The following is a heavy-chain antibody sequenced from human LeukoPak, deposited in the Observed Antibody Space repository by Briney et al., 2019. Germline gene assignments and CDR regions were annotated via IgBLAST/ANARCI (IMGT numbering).Heavy chain of an antibody. D-gene: IGHD5-24*01. CDR3: ARSGGRDGYNFGY. J-gene: IGHJ4*02. CDR2: FYYSGST. CDR1: GGSITSHY. V-gene: IGHV4-59*08. Sequence: SETLSLACTVSGGSITSHYWSWIRQPPGKGLEWIGYFYYSGSTNYNPSLESRVTISVDTSRAHFYLKLSSVTAADTAVYYCARSGGRDGYNFGYWGPGTLVTVSS.